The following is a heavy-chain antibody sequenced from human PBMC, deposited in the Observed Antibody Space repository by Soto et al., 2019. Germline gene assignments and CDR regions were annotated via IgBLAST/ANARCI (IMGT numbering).Heavy chain of an antibody. CDR1: GGSISSSSYY. CDR3: ASQRYCDDDCYLFDS. J-gene: IGHJ4*02. D-gene: IGHD2-21*02. V-gene: IGHV4-39*07. CDR2: TYHSGNP. Sequence: SETLSLTCTVSGGSISSSSYYWGWIRQPPGKALEWIGHTYHSGNPYYNPSLKSRVTISVDRSKNQFSLKLSSVTAADTAMYFCASQRYCDDDCYLFDSWGQGTLVTVSS.